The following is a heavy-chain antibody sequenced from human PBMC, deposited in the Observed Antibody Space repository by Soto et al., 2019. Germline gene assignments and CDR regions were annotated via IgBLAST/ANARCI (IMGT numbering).Heavy chain of an antibody. Sequence: GGSLRLSCAASGFTFSSYAMSWVRQAPGKGLEWVSGISGSGGSTYYADSVKGRFTISRDNFKNTLYLQMKSLRADDTAVYYCVKGILEYNWFDPWGQGTLVTVSS. CDR1: GFTFSSYA. CDR3: VKGILEYNWFDP. V-gene: IGHV3-23*01. D-gene: IGHD3-3*01. J-gene: IGHJ5*02. CDR2: ISGSGGST.